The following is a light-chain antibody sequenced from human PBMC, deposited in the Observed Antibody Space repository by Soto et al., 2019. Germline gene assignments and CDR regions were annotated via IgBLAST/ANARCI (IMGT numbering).Light chain of an antibody. CDR2: KAS. CDR3: QHYNSYSEA. CDR1: QTIRSW. V-gene: IGKV1-5*03. Sequence: DIQMTQSPSTLSGSVGDRVTITCRASQTIRSWLAWYQQKPGKAPKLLIYKASTLKSGVPSRFSGSGSGTEFTLNISSLQPDDFATYYCQHYNSYSEAFGQGTKVELK. J-gene: IGKJ1*01.